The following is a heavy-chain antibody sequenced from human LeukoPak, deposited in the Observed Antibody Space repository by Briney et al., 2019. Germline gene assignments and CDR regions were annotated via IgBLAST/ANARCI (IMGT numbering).Heavy chain of an antibody. CDR2: MSDSGST. D-gene: IGHD6-19*01. CDR1: GASISSSNYY. J-gene: IGHJ4*02. CDR3: ARTQYSSGCFDY. V-gene: IGHV4-39*07. Sequence: PSETLSLTCTVSGASISSSNYYCGWIRQPPGKGLEWIGSMSDSGSTYYNPSLYSRVTISIDTSKNQFSLKLSSVTAADTAVYYCARTQYSSGCFDYWGQGTLVTVSS.